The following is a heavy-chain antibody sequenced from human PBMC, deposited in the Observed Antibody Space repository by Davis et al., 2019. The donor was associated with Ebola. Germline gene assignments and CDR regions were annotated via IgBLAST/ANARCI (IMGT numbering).Heavy chain of an antibody. Sequence: SVKVSCKASGGTFSSYAISWVRQAPGQGLEWMGRIIPILGIANYAQKFQGRVTITADKSTSTAYMGLSSLRSEDTAVYYCARGLGELLRYYYGMDVWGQGTTVTVSS. J-gene: IGHJ6*02. V-gene: IGHV1-69*04. D-gene: IGHD1-26*01. CDR2: IIPILGIA. CDR1: GGTFSSYA. CDR3: ARGLGELLRYYYGMDV.